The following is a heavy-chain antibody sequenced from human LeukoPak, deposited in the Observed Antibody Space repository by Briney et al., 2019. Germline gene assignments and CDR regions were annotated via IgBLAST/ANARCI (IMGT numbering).Heavy chain of an antibody. CDR2: INPNGGGT. CDR1: GYTFTGYY. V-gene: IGHV1-2*02. CDR3: ARGGYGGANSGILDS. D-gene: IGHD6-25*01. Sequence: ASVKVSCKASGYTFTGYYIHRVRQAPGQGLEWMGWINPNGGGTNYAQKFQGRVTMTRDTSISTAYMELSRLRSDDTDVYYCARGGYGGANSGILDSWGQGTLVTVSS. J-gene: IGHJ4*02.